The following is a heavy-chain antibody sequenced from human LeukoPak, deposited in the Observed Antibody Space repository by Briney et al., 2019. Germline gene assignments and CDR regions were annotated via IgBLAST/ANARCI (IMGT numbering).Heavy chain of an antibody. CDR2: ITPMFGTA. CDR1: GGTFSSYA. J-gene: IGHJ4*02. D-gene: IGHD3-22*01. CDR3: AREWGHDSSGYFFGY. Sequence: GASVTVSCKASGGTFSSYAISWVRQAPGQGLEWMGGITPMFGTANYAQKFQGRVTITADESTSTAYMELSSLRSEDTAVYYCAREWGHDSSGYFFGYWGQGTLVTVSS. V-gene: IGHV1-69*13.